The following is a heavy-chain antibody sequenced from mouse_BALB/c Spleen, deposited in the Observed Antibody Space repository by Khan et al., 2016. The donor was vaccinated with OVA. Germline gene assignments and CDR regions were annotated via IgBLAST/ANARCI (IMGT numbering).Heavy chain of an antibody. CDR1: GFTFSSYA. CDR3: VGTAWGYYDY. V-gene: IGHV5-9-1*01. Sequence: EVELVESGGGLVKPGGSLKLSCAASGFTFSSYAMSWVRQIPARRLEWVATISSGGSYTYYPASVKGRFTISRDNARNTLYVQMSSLRSEDTAIYYSVGTAWGYYDYWGKGTTLTVSS. CDR2: ISSGGSYT. D-gene: IGHD1-2*01. J-gene: IGHJ2*01.